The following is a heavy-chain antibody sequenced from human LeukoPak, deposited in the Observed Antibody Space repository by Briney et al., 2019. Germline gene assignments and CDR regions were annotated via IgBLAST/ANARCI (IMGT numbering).Heavy chain of an antibody. V-gene: IGHV4-30-4*08. CDR2: IYYSGST. CDR3: ARRFVGATDYYYMDV. D-gene: IGHD1-26*01. J-gene: IGHJ6*03. CDR1: GGSISSGDYY. Sequence: SQTLSLTCTVSGGSISSGDYYWSWIRQAPGKGLEWIGYIYYSGSTYYNPSLKSRVTISVDTSKNQFSLKLSSVTAADTAVYYCARRFVGATDYYYMDVWGKGTTVTVSS.